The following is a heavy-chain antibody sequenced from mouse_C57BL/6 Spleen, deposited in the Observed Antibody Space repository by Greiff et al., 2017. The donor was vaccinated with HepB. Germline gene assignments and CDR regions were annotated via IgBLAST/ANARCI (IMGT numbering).Heavy chain of an antibody. V-gene: IGHV1-55*01. CDR1: GYTFTSYW. CDR2: IYPGSGST. CDR3: ARRGDSNFYYYAMDY. Sequence: QVQLQQPGAELVKPGASVKMSCKASGYTFTSYWITWVKQRPGQGLEWIGDIYPGSGSTNYNEKFKSKATLTVDTSSSTAYMQLSSLTSEDSAVYYCARRGDSNFYYYAMDYWGQGTSVTVSS. D-gene: IGHD2-5*01. J-gene: IGHJ4*01.